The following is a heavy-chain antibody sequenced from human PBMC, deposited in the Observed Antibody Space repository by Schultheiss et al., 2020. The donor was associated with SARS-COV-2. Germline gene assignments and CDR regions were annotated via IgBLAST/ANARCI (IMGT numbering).Heavy chain of an antibody. V-gene: IGHV1-69*13. J-gene: IGHJ4*02. CDR3: ARDRLGRGYCSGGSCYSGHFDY. CDR1: GGTFSSYA. CDR2: IIPIFGTA. D-gene: IGHD2-15*01. Sequence: SVKVSCKASGGTFSSYAISWVRQAPGQGLEWMGGIIPIFGTANYAQKFQGRVTITADESTSTAYMELSSLRSEDTAVYYCARDRLGRGYCSGGSCYSGHFDYWGQGTLVTVSS.